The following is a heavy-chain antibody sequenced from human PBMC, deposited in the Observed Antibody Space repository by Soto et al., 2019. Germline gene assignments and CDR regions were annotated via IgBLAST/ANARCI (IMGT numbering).Heavy chain of an antibody. CDR3: ARSTLEWLLFN. D-gene: IGHD3-3*01. J-gene: IGHJ4*02. Sequence: PSETLSLTCVVSGYSISSGYYWSWIRQPPGKGLEWIGYIYYSGSTYYNPSLKSRVTISVDTSKNQFSLKLSSVTAADTAVYYCARSTLEWLLFNWGQGTLVTVSS. V-gene: IGHV4-30-4*01. CDR1: GYSISSGYY. CDR2: IYYSGST.